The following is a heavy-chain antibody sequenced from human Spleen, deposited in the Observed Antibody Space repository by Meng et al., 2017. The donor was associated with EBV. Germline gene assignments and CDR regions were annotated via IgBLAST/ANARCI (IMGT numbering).Heavy chain of an antibody. V-gene: IGHV3-23*04. CDR2: IGGSGGII. CDR1: GLSFNTYG. Sequence: EVQLVESGGALVQPGGSLRLSCTVSGLSFNTYGVAWVRQAPGKGPEWVAGIGGSGGIINYADSVKGRFTISTDKSKNTLFLQMNSLRVEDTAIYYCAKSRGWDLLAWLDSWGHGTLVTVSS. J-gene: IGHJ5*01. D-gene: IGHD2-15*01. CDR3: AKSRGWDLLAWLDS.